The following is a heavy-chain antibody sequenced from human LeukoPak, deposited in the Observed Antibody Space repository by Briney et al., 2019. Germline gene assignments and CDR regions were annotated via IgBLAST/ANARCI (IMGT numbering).Heavy chain of an antibody. Sequence: SETLSLTRAVYGGSFSGYYWSWIRQPPGKGLEWIGEINHSGSTNYNPSLKSRVTISVDTSKNQFSLKLSSVTAADTAVYYCARGGVDSSERLGFDPWGQGTLVTVSS. V-gene: IGHV4-34*01. CDR1: GGSFSGYY. CDR2: INHSGST. CDR3: ARGGVDSSERLGFDP. J-gene: IGHJ5*02. D-gene: IGHD3-22*01.